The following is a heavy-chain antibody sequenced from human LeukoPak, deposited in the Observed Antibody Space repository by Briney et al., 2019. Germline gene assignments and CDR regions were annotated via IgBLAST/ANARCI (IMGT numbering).Heavy chain of an antibody. J-gene: IGHJ4*02. V-gene: IGHV1-18*01. Sequence: ASVKVSCKASGYTFTSYGISWVRQAPGQGLEWMGWISAYNGNTNYAQKLQGRVTMTTDTSTSTAYMELRSLRSDDTAVYYCARDFRGYCSSTNCYTPGYYWGQGTLVTVSS. D-gene: IGHD2-2*02. CDR1: GYTFTSYG. CDR3: ARDFRGYCSSTNCYTPGYY. CDR2: ISAYNGNT.